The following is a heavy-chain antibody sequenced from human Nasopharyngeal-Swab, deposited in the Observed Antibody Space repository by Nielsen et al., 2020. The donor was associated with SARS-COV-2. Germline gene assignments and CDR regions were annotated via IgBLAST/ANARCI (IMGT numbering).Heavy chain of an antibody. D-gene: IGHD6-19*01. V-gene: IGHV1-2*06. Sequence: ASVQVSCKASGSTFPGYYMHWVRQAPGQGLEWMGRINPNSGGTNYAQKFQGRVTMTRDTSISTAYMELSRLRSDDTAVYYCARRYSSGSRGGLDYWGQGTLVTVSS. CDR2: INPNSGGT. CDR3: ARRYSSGSRGGLDY. J-gene: IGHJ4*02. CDR1: GSTFPGYY.